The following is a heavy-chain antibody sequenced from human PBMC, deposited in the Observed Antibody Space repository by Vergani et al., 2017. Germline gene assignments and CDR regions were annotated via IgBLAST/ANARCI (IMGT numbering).Heavy chain of an antibody. Sequence: QVQLVQSGAEVKKPGASVKIPCKTSGYSFFSTYYIHWVRQAPGQGLEWMGIIKPSRGSTNYAQQFQGRVTMTRDTSTSTVYMELSSLRSEDTAVYYCARGFPETTRLEGFDVWGQGTTVIVSS. CDR2: IKPSRGST. D-gene: IGHD1-1*01. V-gene: IGHV1-46*01. CDR1: GYSFFSTYY. CDR3: ARGFPETTRLEGFDV. J-gene: IGHJ6*02.